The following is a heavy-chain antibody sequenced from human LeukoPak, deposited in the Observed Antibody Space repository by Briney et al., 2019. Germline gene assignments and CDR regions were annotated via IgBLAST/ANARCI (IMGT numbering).Heavy chain of an antibody. V-gene: IGHV3-9*01. CDR2: ISWNSGSI. CDR1: GFTFDDYA. J-gene: IGHJ4*02. D-gene: IGHD4-17*01. CDR3: AKDYGDYPYYFDY. Sequence: GGSLRLSCAASGFTFDDYAMPWVRQAPGKGLEWVSGISWNSGSIGYADSVKGRFTISRDNAKNSLYLQMNSLRAEDTALYYCAKDYGDYPYYFDYWGQGTLVTVSS.